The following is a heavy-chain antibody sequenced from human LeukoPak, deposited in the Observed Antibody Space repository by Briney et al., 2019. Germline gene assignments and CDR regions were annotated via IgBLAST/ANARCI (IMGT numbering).Heavy chain of an antibody. V-gene: IGHV4-31*03. D-gene: IGHD1-26*01. Sequence: PSQTLSLTCTVSGGSISSGGYYWSWIRQHPGKGLEWIGYIYYSGSTYYNPSLKSRVTISVDTSKNQFSLKLSSVTAADTAVYYCVMGLVGANTDYFDYWGRGTLVTVSS. J-gene: IGHJ4*02. CDR1: GGSISSGGYY. CDR3: VMGLVGANTDYFDY. CDR2: IYYSGST.